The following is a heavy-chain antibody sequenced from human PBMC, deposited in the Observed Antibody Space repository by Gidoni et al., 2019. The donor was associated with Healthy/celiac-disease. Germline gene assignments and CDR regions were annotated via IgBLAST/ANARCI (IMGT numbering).Heavy chain of an antibody. J-gene: IGHJ4*02. CDR2: ISSSGSTI. V-gene: IGHV3-11*01. Sequence: QVQLVESGGGLVKPGGSLRLSCAASGFPLSAYYMSWIRQAPGRGLEWFSYISSSGSTIYYADSVKGRFTISRDNAKNSLYLQMNSLRAEDTAVYYCARAHSNYVWGGDYWGQGTLVTVSS. CDR3: ARAHSNYVWGGDY. CDR1: GFPLSAYY. D-gene: IGHD3-16*01.